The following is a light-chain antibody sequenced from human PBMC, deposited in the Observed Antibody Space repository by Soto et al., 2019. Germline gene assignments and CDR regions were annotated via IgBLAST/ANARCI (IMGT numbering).Light chain of an antibody. CDR2: AAS. J-gene: IGKJ1*01. CDR3: LQDYNYPRT. Sequence: AIQMTQSPSSLSASVGDRVNITCRTSQGIRNVLGWFQQKPGKAPKLLINAASNLQSGVPSRFSGSGSGTDFTLTISSLQPEDFVTYYCLQDYNYPRTFGQGTKVEIK. CDR1: QGIRNV. V-gene: IGKV1-6*01.